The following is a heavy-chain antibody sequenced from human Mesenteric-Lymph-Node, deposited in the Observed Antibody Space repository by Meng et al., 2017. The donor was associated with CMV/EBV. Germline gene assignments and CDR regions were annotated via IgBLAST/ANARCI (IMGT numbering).Heavy chain of an antibody. J-gene: IGHJ6*02. CDR1: GYSISSGYY. D-gene: IGHD2-8*01. CDR2: IDHSGSA. Sequence: GSLRLSCTVSGYSISSGYYWGWIRQPPGKGLEWIGGIDHSGSAYSNPSLRTRLTISVDTSNNQFTLRLSSVTAADTAVYYCARAYIVRGSYYGMDVWGQGTTVTVSS. V-gene: IGHV4-38-2*02. CDR3: ARAYIVRGSYYGMDV.